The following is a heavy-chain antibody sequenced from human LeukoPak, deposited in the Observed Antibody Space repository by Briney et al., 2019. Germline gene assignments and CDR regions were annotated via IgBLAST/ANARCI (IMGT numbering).Heavy chain of an antibody. D-gene: IGHD3-3*01. Sequence: SETLSLTCAVYGGSFSGYYWSWIRQPPGKGLEWIGEINHSGSTNYNPSLKSRVTISVDTSKNQFSLKLSSVTAADTAVYYCARHGVRFVFGVVSEGDFDYWGQGTLVTVSS. CDR3: ARHGVRFVFGVVSEGDFDY. CDR2: INHSGST. V-gene: IGHV4-34*01. J-gene: IGHJ4*02. CDR1: GGSFSGYY.